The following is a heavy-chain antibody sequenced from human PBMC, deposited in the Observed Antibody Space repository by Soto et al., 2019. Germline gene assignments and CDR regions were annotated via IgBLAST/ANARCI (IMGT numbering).Heavy chain of an antibody. D-gene: IGHD4-17*01. CDR2: IYTGDSDT. CDR1: GYSFTSYW. J-gene: IGHJ3*02. CDR3: ARQLSRDSGGTPGSAFDX. V-gene: IGHV5-51*01. Sequence: PGESLKISCKGSGYSFTSYWIGWVRQMPGKGLELMGIIYTGDSDTRYSPSFQGQVTISADKYISTAYLQWSSLKASDTAMYYCARQLSRDSGGTPGSAFDXWGQGTMVTVS.